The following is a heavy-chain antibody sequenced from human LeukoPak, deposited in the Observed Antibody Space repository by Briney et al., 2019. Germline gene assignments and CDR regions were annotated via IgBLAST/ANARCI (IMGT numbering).Heavy chain of an antibody. CDR1: GGSISSGGYY. Sequence: PSQTLSLTCTVSGGSISSGGYYWSWIRQHPGKGLEWIGYIYYSGSTYYNPSLKSRVTISVGTSKNQFSLKLSSVTAADTAVYYCARVCVLPVAEYQDMGDYWGQGTLVTVSS. D-gene: IGHD2/OR15-2a*01. CDR3: ARVCVLPVAEYQDMGDY. V-gene: IGHV4-31*03. J-gene: IGHJ4*02. CDR2: IYYSGST.